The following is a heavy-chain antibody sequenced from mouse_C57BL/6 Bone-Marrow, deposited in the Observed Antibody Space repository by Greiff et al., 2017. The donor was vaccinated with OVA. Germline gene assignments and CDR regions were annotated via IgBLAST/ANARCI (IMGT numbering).Heavy chain of an antibody. D-gene: IGHD1-1*01. CDR2: IHPNSGST. CDR3: ASYDSSPCWYFDD. Sequence: QVQLQQPGAELVKPGASVKLSCKASGYTFTSYWMHWVKQRPGQGLEWIGMIHPNSGSTNYNEKFKSKATLTVDKYSSTAYMKRSSLPSKGSAVEYSASYDSSPCWYFDDWGTGTTVTVSS. V-gene: IGHV1-64*01. J-gene: IGHJ1*03. CDR1: GYTFTSYW.